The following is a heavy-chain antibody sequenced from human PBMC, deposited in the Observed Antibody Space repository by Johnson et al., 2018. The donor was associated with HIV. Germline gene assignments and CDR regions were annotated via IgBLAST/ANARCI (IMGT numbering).Heavy chain of an antibody. V-gene: IGHV3-30-3*01. D-gene: IGHD3-10*01. J-gene: IGHJ3*02. CDR3: AKEDYYGSGSYDAFDI. CDR2: ISYDGSNK. CDR1: GFTFSSYA. Sequence: QMQLVESGGGVVQPGRSLRLSCAASGFTFSSYAMHWVRQAPGKGLEWVAVISYDGSNKYYADSVKGRFTISRDNSKNTLYLQMNSLRAEDTAVYYCAKEDYYGSGSYDAFDIWGQGTMVTVSS.